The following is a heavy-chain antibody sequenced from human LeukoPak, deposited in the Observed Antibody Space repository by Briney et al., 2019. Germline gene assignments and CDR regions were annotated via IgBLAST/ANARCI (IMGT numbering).Heavy chain of an antibody. CDR2: IFFTGST. J-gene: IGHJ6*02. V-gene: IGHV4-61*01. Sequence: PPETLSLTCTVSGGSVSRGSYYWSWIRQPPGKGLEWIGYIFFTGSTNYNHSLRGRVTISVETSKNQFSLRLNSVTAADTAVYYCARVDGDYGNYYYYYGMDVWGQGTTVTVSS. D-gene: IGHD4-17*01. CDR3: ARVDGDYGNYYYYYGMDV. CDR1: GGSVSRGSYY.